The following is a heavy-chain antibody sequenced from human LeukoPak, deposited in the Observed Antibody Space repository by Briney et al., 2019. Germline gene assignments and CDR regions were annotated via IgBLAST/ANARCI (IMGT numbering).Heavy chain of an antibody. CDR2: IYYSGST. D-gene: IGHD6-13*01. J-gene: IGHJ1*01. CDR3: ARYSLSREDFQD. V-gene: IGHV4-39*07. Sequence: SETLSLTCTVSGGSISSSSYYWGWIRQPPGKGLEWIGSIYYSGSTYYNPSLKSRVTISVDTSKNQFSLKLSSVTAADTAVYFCARYSLSREDFQDWGQGTLVTVSS. CDR1: GGSISSSSYY.